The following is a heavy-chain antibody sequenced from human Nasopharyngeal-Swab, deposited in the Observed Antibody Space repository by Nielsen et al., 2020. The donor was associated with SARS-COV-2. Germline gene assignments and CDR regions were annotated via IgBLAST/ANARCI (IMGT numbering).Heavy chain of an antibody. D-gene: IGHD1-7*01. Sequence: IRPPQGKGLEWIGHIYYRGSTNYNTSLKSRVTISVDTSKNQFSLQLRSVTAADTAVYYCARGGPGLELFTRFDPWGQGTLVTVSS. CDR2: IYYRGST. V-gene: IGHV4-59*01. CDR3: ARGGPGLELFTRFDP. J-gene: IGHJ5*02.